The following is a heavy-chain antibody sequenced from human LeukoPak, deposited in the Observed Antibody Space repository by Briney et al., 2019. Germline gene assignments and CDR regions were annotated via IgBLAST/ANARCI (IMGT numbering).Heavy chain of an antibody. CDR1: GFDFSTYA. V-gene: IGHV3-30*03. Sequence: GGSLRLSCVASGFDFSTYAMHWVRQAPGKGLKWGAIMAYGGDIQYTDSVKGRFTISRDNSENTVYLQMIKLRTEDTAVYHCARDWGSSDWYNWFDPWGQGILVTVSS. J-gene: IGHJ5*02. D-gene: IGHD6-19*01. CDR2: MAYGGDIQ. CDR3: ARDWGSSDWYNWFDP.